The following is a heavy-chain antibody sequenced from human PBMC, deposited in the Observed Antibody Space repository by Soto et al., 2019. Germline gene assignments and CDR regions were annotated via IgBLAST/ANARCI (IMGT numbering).Heavy chain of an antibody. V-gene: IGHV3-33*01. Sequence: PGESLKISCAASGFTFSSYGMHWVRQAPGKGLEWVAVIWYDGSNKYYADSVKGRFTISRDNSKNTLYLQMNSLRAEDTAVYYCARSPSCSSSWYSTDYWGQGTLVTVSS. CDR1: GFTFSSYG. CDR2: IWYDGSNK. J-gene: IGHJ4*02. D-gene: IGHD6-13*01. CDR3: ARSPSCSSSWYSTDY.